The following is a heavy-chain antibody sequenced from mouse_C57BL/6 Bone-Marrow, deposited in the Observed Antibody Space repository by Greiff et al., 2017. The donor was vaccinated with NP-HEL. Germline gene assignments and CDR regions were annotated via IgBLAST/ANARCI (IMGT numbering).Heavy chain of an antibody. J-gene: IGHJ3*01. V-gene: IGHV1-69*01. Sequence: VQLQQPGAELVMPGASVKLSCKASGYTFTSYWMHWVKQRPGQGLEWIGEIDPSDSYTNYNQKFKGKSTLTVDKSSSTAYMQLSSLTSEDSAVYYCARGDCNYPFAYWGQGTLVTVSA. CDR2: IDPSDSYT. CDR1: GYTFTSYW. CDR3: ARGDCNYPFAY. D-gene: IGHD2-1*01.